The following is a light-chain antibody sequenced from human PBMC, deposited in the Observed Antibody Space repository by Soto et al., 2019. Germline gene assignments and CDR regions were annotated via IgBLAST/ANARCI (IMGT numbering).Light chain of an antibody. J-gene: IGKJ1*01. CDR3: QQYGDLPWT. CDR1: QSVSSN. CDR2: DAS. V-gene: IGKV3D-15*02. Sequence: EILMTQSPATLSVSPGERATLSCRASQSVSSNLAWYQQKPGQAPRLLIYDASNRATGIPARFSGSGSGTDFTLTIDRLESEDFAVYFCQQYGDLPWTFGQGTTVDIK.